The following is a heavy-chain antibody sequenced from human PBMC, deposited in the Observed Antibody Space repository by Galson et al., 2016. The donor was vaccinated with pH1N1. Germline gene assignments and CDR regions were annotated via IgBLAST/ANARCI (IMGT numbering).Heavy chain of an antibody. V-gene: IGHV3-74*01. J-gene: IGHJ4*02. CDR3: ARVRLIMPGDPTGYFDF. D-gene: IGHD7-27*01. Sequence: SLRLSCAASGFTFSSFWMHWVRQVPGKGLVWVSRISSEGSSISYADSVKGRFTISRDNARNTLCLEMNSLRAEDTALYYCARVRLIMPGDPTGYFDFWGQGALVTVSS. CDR2: ISSEGSSI. CDR1: GFTFSSFW.